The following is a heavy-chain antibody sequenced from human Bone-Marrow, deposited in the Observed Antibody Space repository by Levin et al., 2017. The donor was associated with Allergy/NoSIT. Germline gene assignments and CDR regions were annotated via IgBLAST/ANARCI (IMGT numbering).Heavy chain of an antibody. CDR2: ISYDGNNK. D-gene: IGHD5-18*01. J-gene: IGHJ4*02. V-gene: IGHV3-30*04. Sequence: GGSLRLSCAVSGFTFSSYAMHWVRQAPGKGLEWVAVISYDGNNKYYADSVKGRFTISRDNSKNTLYLHINSLRGEDTAVYHCARPESYGYRSRPFDYWGQGTLVTVSS. CDR3: ARPESYGYRSRPFDY. CDR1: GFTFSSYA.